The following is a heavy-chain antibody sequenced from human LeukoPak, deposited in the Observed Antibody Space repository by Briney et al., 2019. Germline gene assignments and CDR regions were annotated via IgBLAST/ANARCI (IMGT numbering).Heavy chain of an antibody. CDR1: GFTFSSYA. J-gene: IGHJ4*02. CDR2: ISASGDST. V-gene: IGHV3-23*01. CDR3: AKGYYGGSGYYYFDY. D-gene: IGHD3-22*01. Sequence: GGSLRLSCAASGFTFSSYAISWVRPAPGKGLEWVSAISASGDSTYHADSVKGRFTISRDNSKNTLYLQMNSLSADDTAVYYCAKGYYGGSGYYYFDYWGQGALVTVSS.